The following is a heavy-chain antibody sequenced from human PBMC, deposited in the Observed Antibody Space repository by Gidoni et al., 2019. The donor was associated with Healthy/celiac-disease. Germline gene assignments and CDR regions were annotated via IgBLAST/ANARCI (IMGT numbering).Heavy chain of an antibody. CDR2: ISGSGGST. D-gene: IGHD6-19*01. CDR1: GFTFSIYA. CDR3: ANTIAVAGTGYDYYYGMDV. J-gene: IGHJ6*02. Sequence: EVQLLESGGGLVQPGGSLRLSCAASGFTFSIYAMSWVRQAPGKGLEWVSAISGSGGSTYYADSVKGRFTISRDNSKNTLYLQMNSLRAEDTAVYYCANTIAVAGTGYDYYYGMDVWGQGTTVTVSS. V-gene: IGHV3-23*01.